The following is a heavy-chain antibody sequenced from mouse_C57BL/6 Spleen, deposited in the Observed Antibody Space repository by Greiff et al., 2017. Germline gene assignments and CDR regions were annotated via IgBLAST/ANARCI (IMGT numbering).Heavy chain of an antibody. Sequence: VQLQQSGAELMKPGASVKLSCKATGYTFTGYWIEWVKQRPGHGLEWIGEILPGSGSTNYNEKFKGKATFTADTSSNTAYMQLSSLTTEDSAIXSWARKGGDYYVGSNFDNGGKGTTLTVSS. D-gene: IGHD1-1*01. CDR1: GYTFTGYW. J-gene: IGHJ2*01. V-gene: IGHV1-9*01. CDR3: ARKGGDYYVGSNFDN. CDR2: ILPGSGST.